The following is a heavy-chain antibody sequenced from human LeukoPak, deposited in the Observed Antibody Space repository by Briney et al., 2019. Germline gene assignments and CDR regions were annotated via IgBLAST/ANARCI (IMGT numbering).Heavy chain of an antibody. V-gene: IGHV4-34*01. CDR2: INHSGST. CDR1: GFTFSSTA. Sequence: GSLRLSCAASGFTFSSTAMSWVRQAPGKGLEWIGEINHSGSTNYNPSLKSRVTISVDTSKNQFSLKLSSVTAADTAVYYCARVTYYYYGMDVWGQGTTVTVSS. J-gene: IGHJ6*02. CDR3: ARVTYYYYGMDV.